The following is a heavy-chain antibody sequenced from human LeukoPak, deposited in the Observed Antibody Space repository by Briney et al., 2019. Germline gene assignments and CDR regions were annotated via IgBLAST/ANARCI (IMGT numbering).Heavy chain of an antibody. D-gene: IGHD3-10*01. CDR3: AGSSGSYYNPSDY. J-gene: IGHJ4*02. Sequence: ASVKVSCKASGYTFTTYDVNWVRQATGQGLEWMGWMNPNSGNTGYAQKFQGRVTMTRNTSISTAYMELSSLRSEDTAVYYCAGSSGSYYNPSDYWGQGTLVTVSS. V-gene: IGHV1-8*01. CDR2: MNPNSGNT. CDR1: GYTFTTYD.